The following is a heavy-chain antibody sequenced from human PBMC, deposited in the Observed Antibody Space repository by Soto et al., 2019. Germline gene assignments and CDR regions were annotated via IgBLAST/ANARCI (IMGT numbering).Heavy chain of an antibody. D-gene: IGHD2-15*01. CDR1: GFTVSSNY. CDR3: ARDSWVGFDY. V-gene: IGHV3-53*01. J-gene: IGHJ4*02. Sequence: EVQLVESGGGLIQPGGSLRLSCAVSGFTVSSNYMSWVREAPGKGLEWVSVIYSGGTTYYADSVKGRFTISRDNSENTLYLQMNSLRAEDTAVYYCARDSWVGFDYWGQGTLVTVSS. CDR2: IYSGGTT.